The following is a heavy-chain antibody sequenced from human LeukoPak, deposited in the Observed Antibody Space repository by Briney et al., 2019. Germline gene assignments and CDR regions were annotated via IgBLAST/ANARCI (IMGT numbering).Heavy chain of an antibody. V-gene: IGHV1-2*02. CDR1: GYTVTRYY. CDR3: ARDRGYCSSTSCYYYYGMDV. Sequence: ASVKVSCNASGYTVTRYYMHGVRQAPGHGLEWMGWINPNSGGTNYAQKFQGRVTMTRDTSISTAYMELSRLRSDDTAVYYCARDRGYCSSTSCYYYYGMDVWGQGNTVTVSS. D-gene: IGHD2-2*01. CDR2: INPNSGGT. J-gene: IGHJ6*02.